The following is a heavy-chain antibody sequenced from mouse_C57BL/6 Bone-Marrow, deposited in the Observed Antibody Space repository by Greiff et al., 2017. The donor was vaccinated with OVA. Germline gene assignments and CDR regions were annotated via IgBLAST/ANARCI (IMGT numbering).Heavy chain of an antibody. Sequence: EVQLQQSGPALVKPGASVKISCKASGYSFTDYNLNWVKQSNGKSLVWIGVINPNYGTTSYNQKFKGKATLTVDQSSSTAYTQLYSLTSEDSAVYYGARGYYGSSYVGPFAYWGQGTLVAVSA. V-gene: IGHV1-39*01. CDR2: INPNYGTT. D-gene: IGHD1-1*01. CDR1: GYSFTDYN. J-gene: IGHJ3*01. CDR3: ARGYYGSSYVGPFAY.